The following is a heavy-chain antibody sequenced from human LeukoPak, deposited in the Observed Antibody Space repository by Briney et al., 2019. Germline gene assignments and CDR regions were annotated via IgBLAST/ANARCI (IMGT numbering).Heavy chain of an antibody. CDR1: GFIFSSYS. Sequence: GGSLRLSCAASGFIFSSYSMNWVRQAPGKGLEWVANIKQDGSEKYYVDSVKGQFTISRDNARNSLFLQMSNLRAEDTAVYYCTRGDGYWGQGTLVTVSS. D-gene: IGHD2-21*02. J-gene: IGHJ4*02. CDR3: TRGDGY. CDR2: IKQDGSEK. V-gene: IGHV3-7*01.